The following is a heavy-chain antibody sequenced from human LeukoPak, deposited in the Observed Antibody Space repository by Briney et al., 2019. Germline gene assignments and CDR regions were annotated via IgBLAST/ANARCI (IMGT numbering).Heavy chain of an antibody. CDR2: INTDGSST. J-gene: IGHJ4*02. D-gene: IGHD4-11*01. CDR3: ARRLQGIDY. CDR1: EFTFSSYW. Sequence: GGSLRLSCAASEFTFSSYWMHWVRQAPGKGLVWVSRINTDGSSTNYADSVKGRFTISRDNAKNTLFLQMNSLRAEDTAVYYCARRLQGIDYWGQGTLVTVSS. V-gene: IGHV3-74*01.